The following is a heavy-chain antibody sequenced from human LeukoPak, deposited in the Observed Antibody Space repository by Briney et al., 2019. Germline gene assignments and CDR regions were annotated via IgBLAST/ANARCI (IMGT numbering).Heavy chain of an antibody. Sequence: PSETLSLTCGVSGGSISSGGYSWSWIRQPPGKGLEWIGYIHHSGTTYYNPSLKSRVTISVDTSKNQFSLKLSSVTAADTAVYYCARHRPPSTTVVTPDFDYWGQGTLVTVSS. CDR2: IHHSGTT. V-gene: IGHV4-30-2*03. CDR3: ARHRPPSTTVVTPDFDY. D-gene: IGHD4-23*01. CDR1: GGSISSGGYS. J-gene: IGHJ4*02.